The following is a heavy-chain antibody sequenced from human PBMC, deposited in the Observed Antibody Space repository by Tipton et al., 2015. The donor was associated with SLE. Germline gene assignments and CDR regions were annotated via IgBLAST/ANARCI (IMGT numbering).Heavy chain of an antibody. Sequence: TLSLTCAVYRGSFSGSYWSWIRQSPGKGLEWIGEVYPGGHTNLNPSLKSRVTISVDTSKNQFSLKLSSVTAADTAVYYCTRGADTYSSSWWYYYYYMDVWGKGTTVTVSS. D-gene: IGHD6-13*01. CDR2: VYPGGHT. V-gene: IGHV4-34*01. CDR1: RGSFSGSY. J-gene: IGHJ6*03. CDR3: TRGADTYSSSWWYYYYYMDV.